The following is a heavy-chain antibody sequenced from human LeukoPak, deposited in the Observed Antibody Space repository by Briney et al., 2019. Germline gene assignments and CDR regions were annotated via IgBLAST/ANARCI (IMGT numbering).Heavy chain of an antibody. CDR3: ASRGEQWLIHESVFVY. D-gene: IGHD6-19*01. CDR2: ISYDGSNK. V-gene: IGHV3-30*04. J-gene: IGHJ4*02. CDR1: GFTFSSYA. Sequence: RSLRLSCAASGFTFSSYAMHWVRQAPGKGLEWVAGISYDGSNKYYADSVKGRFTISRDNSKNTLYLQMNSLRAEDTAVYYCASRGEQWLIHESVFVYWGQGTLVTVSS.